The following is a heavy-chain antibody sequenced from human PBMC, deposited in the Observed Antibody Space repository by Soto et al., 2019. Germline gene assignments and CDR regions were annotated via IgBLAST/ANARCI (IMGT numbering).Heavy chain of an antibody. Sequence: SLRLSWAASGFILSAYSMNWVRQAPGKGLEWISYIRSSDGTISYADSVKGRFTVSRDDASNSLYLQMNNLRVEDSAIYFCARDYRYAFDYWGQGILVTVSS. CDR3: ARDYRYAFDY. CDR1: GFILSAYS. CDR2: IRSSDGTI. D-gene: IGHD4-4*01. J-gene: IGHJ4*01. V-gene: IGHV3-48*01.